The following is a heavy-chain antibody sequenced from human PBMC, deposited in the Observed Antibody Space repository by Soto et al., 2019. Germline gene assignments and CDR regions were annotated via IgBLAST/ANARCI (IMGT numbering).Heavy chain of an antibody. CDR1: GGSISSGGYY. V-gene: IGHV4-31*03. CDR3: ARSGRGSYYDSSGYLAWFDP. J-gene: IGHJ5*02. CDR2: IYYSGST. Sequence: KTSETLSLTCTVSGGSISSGGYYWSWIRQHPGKGLEWIGYIYYSGSTYYNPSLKSRVTISVDTSKNQFSLKLSSVTAADTAVYYCARSGRGSYYDSSGYLAWFDPWGQGTLVTVSS. D-gene: IGHD3-22*01.